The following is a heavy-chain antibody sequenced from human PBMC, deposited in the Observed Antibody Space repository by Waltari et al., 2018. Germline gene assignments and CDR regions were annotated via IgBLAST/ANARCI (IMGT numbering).Heavy chain of an antibody. CDR3: ARVLGYCSSTSCQRLTAYYYYGMDV. CDR1: GATFSSYT. V-gene: IGHV1-69*02. D-gene: IGHD2-2*01. Sequence: QVQLVHSGAEVKKPGSSVKVSCKASGATFSSYTISWVQTPPGQRFEWLGRIIPIRGIANYAQKVQGRGTITADKATSTAYMELSSLRSEDTAVYYCARVLGYCSSTSCQRLTAYYYYGMDVWGQGTTVTVSS. CDR2: IIPIRGIA. J-gene: IGHJ6*02.